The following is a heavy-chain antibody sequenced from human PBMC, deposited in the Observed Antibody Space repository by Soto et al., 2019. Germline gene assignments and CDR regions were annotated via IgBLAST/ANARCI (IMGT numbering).Heavy chain of an antibody. Sequence: GGSLRLSCAASGFTFSSYSMNWVRQAPGKGLEWVSYISSSSSTIYYADSVKGRFTISRDNAKNSLYLQMNSLRAEDTAVYYCARGLGFDPWGQGTLVTVSS. CDR3: ARGLGFDP. J-gene: IGHJ5*02. CDR1: GFTFSSYS. CDR2: ISSSSSTI. V-gene: IGHV3-48*01.